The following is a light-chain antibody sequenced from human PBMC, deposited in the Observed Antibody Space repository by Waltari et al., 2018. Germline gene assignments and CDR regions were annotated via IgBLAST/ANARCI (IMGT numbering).Light chain of an antibody. CDR1: SSDVGGYNN. CDR2: EVS. CDR3: SSYTSSSLYV. Sequence: QSALTQPASVSGSPGQSITISCTGPSSDVGGYNNVSWYQQHPGKAPKLMIYEVSNRPSGVSNRFSGSKSGNTASLTISGLQAEDEADYYCSSYTSSSLYVFGTGTKVTVL. V-gene: IGLV2-14*01. J-gene: IGLJ1*01.